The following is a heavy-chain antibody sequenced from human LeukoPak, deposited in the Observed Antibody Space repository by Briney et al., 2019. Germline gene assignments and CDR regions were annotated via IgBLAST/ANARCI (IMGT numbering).Heavy chain of an antibody. CDR1: GSTFSSYS. CDR2: ISSSSSYI. V-gene: IGHV3-21*01. Sequence: GGSLRLSCAASGSTFSSYSMNWVRQAPGKGLEWVSSISSSSSYIYYADSVKGRFTISRDNAKNSLYLQMNSLRAEDTAVYYCARLGPDFNFDYWGQGTLVTVSS. D-gene: IGHD3-3*01. J-gene: IGHJ4*02. CDR3: ARLGPDFNFDY.